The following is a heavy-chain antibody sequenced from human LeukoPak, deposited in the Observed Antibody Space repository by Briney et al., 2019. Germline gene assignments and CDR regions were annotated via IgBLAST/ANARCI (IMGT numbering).Heavy chain of an antibody. D-gene: IGHD4-23*01. Sequence: GESLKISCKGSGYSFSTFWIGWVRQAPGKGLEWMGIIYPGDSDTRYSPSFQGQVTFSADKSINTAYLQSSSLEASDSAMYYCASITAVAHAFNIWGQGTLVTVSS. J-gene: IGHJ3*02. CDR1: GYSFSTFW. CDR3: ASITAVAHAFNI. V-gene: IGHV5-51*01. CDR2: IYPGDSDT.